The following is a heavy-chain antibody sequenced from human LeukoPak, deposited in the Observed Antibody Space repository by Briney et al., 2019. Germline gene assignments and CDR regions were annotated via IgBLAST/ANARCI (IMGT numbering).Heavy chain of an antibody. Sequence: GGSLRLSCVGSGFIFSNFWMSWVRQAPGKGLEWVANIKQDGSEKYYVDSVKGRFTISRDNAKNSLYLLMNSLSAEDTAVYYCASSYVAVADFDYWGQGTLVTVSS. D-gene: IGHD6-19*01. V-gene: IGHV3-7*02. J-gene: IGHJ4*02. CDR3: ASSYVAVADFDY. CDR1: GFIFSNFW. CDR2: IKQDGSEK.